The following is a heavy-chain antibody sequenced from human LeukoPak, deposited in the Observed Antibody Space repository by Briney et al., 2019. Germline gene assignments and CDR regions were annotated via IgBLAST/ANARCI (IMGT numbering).Heavy chain of an antibody. CDR3: AKALDIVVVTATYAFDI. V-gene: IGHV3-11*01. D-gene: IGHD2-21*02. J-gene: IGHJ3*02. CDR1: GFTFSDYY. CDR2: ISNSGSSI. Sequence: SGGSLRLSCAASGFTFSDYYMNWIRQAPGKGLEWVSYISNSGSSIYYADSVKGRFTISRDNAKNTLYLQMNSLRAEDTAVYYCAKALDIVVVTATYAFDIWGQGTMVTVSS.